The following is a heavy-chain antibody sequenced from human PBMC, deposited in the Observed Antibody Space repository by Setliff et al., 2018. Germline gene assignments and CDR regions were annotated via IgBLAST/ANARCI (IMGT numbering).Heavy chain of an antibody. Sequence: SETLSLTCSVTGDSMSNFFWSWIRQPPGKGLEWIGYYRSGSTNYSPSLKSRVTVSADRSRNQFSLNLNSVTAADTAVYYCARHKSNGSGSYPSLYMDVWGKGIMVTVSS. V-gene: IGHV4-4*08. J-gene: IGHJ6*03. CDR3: ARHKSNGSGSYPSLYMDV. CDR1: GDSMSNFF. D-gene: IGHD3-10*01. CDR2: YRSGST.